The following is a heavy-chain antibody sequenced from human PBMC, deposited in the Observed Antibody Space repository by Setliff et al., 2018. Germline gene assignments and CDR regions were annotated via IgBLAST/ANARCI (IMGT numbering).Heavy chain of an antibody. J-gene: IGHJ4*02. CDR3: VASPSNKNGHFEY. Sequence: HPGGSLRLSCAASGFTFGSTAMHWVRQAPGKGLEWVALITFDGSNKYYTDSVKGRFTISRDISKNTAFLQMNSLRADDTAMYYCVASPSNKNGHFEYWGQGTLVTVSS. CDR1: GFTFGSTA. V-gene: IGHV3-30-3*01. CDR2: ITFDGSNK.